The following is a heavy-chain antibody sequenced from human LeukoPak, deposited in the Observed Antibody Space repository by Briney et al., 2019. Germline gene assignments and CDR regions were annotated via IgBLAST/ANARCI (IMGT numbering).Heavy chain of an antibody. CDR1: GGSISSYY. CDR2: INYSGST. Sequence: PSETLSLTCTVSGGSISSYYWSWIRQPPGKGLEWIGYINYSGSTNYNPSLKSRVTISVDTSKNQFSLKLSSVTAADTAVYYCARVIPQGGYVDYWGQGTLVTVSS. CDR3: ARVIPQGGYVDY. D-gene: IGHD2-15*01. J-gene: IGHJ4*02. V-gene: IGHV4-59*01.